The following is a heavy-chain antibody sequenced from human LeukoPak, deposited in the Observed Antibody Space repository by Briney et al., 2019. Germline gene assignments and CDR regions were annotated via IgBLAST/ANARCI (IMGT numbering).Heavy chain of an antibody. V-gene: IGHV3-7*02. CDR2: IKRDGSEK. D-gene: IGHD5-18*01. Sequence: GGSLRLSCLASGFTFSNYWMSWVRQAPGKGLEWVANIKRDGSEKNYVDSVKGRFTISRDNAKNLLYLEMNSLSAEDTAVYYCTSVRYRSGFDPWGQGTLVTVSS. CDR3: TSVRYRSGFDP. J-gene: IGHJ5*02. CDR1: GFTFSNYW.